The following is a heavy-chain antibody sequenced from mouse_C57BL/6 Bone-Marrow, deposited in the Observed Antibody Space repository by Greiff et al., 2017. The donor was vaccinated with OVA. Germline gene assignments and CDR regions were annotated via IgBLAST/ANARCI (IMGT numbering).Heavy chain of an antibody. CDR2: IDPSDSYT. V-gene: IGHV1-50*01. J-gene: IGHJ3*01. D-gene: IGHD2-5*01. Sequence: QVQLQQSGAELVKPGASVKLSCKASGYTFTSYWMQWVKQRPGQGLEWIGEIDPSDSYTNYNQKFKGKATLTVDTSSSTAYMQLSSLTSEDSAVYYCASASNCPFAYWGQGTLVTVSA. CDR3: ASASNCPFAY. CDR1: GYTFTSYW.